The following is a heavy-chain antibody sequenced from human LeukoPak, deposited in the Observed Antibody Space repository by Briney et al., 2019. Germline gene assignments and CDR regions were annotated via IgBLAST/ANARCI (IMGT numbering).Heavy chain of an antibody. CDR3: ATSPGTTGTT. D-gene: IGHD1-1*01. V-gene: IGHV4-59*08. Sequence: SETLSLTCTVSGGSISSYYWTWIRQPPGKGLEWIGYVFYSGSTRYNPSLTSRVIMSVDTSKNQFSLKLRSVTAADTAVYYCATSPGTTGTTWGQGALVTVSS. CDR2: VFYSGST. CDR1: GGSISSYY. J-gene: IGHJ4*02.